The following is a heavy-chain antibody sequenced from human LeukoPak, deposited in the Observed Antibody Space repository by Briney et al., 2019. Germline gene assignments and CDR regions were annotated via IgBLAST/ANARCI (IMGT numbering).Heavy chain of an antibody. CDR3: ARDPGVVVAVTAPGLDY. CDR2: ISAYNVNT. V-gene: IGHV1-18*04. CDR1: GYTFTGYY. J-gene: IGHJ4*02. D-gene: IGHD2-15*01. Sequence: ASVEVSCKASGYTFTGYYMHWVRQAPGQGLEWMGWISAYNVNTNNAQKFQGRVIMTIDTSTSTTYMELRSLRSDDTAVYYCARDPGVVVAVTAPGLDYWGQGTLVTVSS.